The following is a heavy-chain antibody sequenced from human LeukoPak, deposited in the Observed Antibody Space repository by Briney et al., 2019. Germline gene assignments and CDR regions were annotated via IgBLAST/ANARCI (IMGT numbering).Heavy chain of an antibody. J-gene: IGHJ4*02. Sequence: SETLSLTCTVSGGSISSYYWSWIRQPPGKGLEWIGYIYYSGSTSYNPSLKSRVTISVDTSKNQFSLKLSSVTAADTAVYYCARDPWFGDWGQGTLVTVSS. D-gene: IGHD3-10*01. CDR3: ARDPWFGD. CDR2: IYYSGST. CDR1: GGSISSYY. V-gene: IGHV4-59*12.